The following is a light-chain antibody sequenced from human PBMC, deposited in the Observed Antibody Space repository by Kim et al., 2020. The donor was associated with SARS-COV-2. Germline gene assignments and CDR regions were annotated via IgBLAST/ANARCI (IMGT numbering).Light chain of an antibody. J-gene: IGLJ2*01. V-gene: IGLV2-14*03. CDR2: DVT. Sequence: QSALTQPASVSASPGQSITISCAGSNTDIGAYNFVSWYQQHPGRAPKLIIYDVTKRPSGISDRFSGSKSGNTASLIVSGLQTEDEADYYCSSYTSIKSSVLFGGGTKVTVL. CDR1: NTDIGAYNF. CDR3: SSYTSIKSSVL.